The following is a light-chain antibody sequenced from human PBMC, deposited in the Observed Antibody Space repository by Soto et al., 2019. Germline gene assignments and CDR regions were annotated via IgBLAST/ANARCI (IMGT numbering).Light chain of an antibody. CDR2: GAS. Sequence: IQLTQSPSSLSASVGDRFTINLLASQDIAIYLAWYQQKPGKAPRLLIYGASNLETGVPSRFSGSGSGTQFTLTISSLQPEDAATYYCQQYNTYLTWTFGQGTKVDI. J-gene: IGKJ1*01. CDR3: QQYNTYLTWT. V-gene: IGKV1-9*01. CDR1: QDIAIY.